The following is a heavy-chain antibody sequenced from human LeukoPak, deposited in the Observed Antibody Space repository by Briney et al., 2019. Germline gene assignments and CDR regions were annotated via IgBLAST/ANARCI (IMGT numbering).Heavy chain of an antibody. CDR1: GFTFSSYA. V-gene: IGHV3-30*04. D-gene: IGHD6-13*01. J-gene: IGHJ4*02. CDR2: ISYDGNNK. Sequence: HPGRSLRLSCAVSGFTFSSYAMHWVRQAPGKGLEWVAVISYDGNNKYYADSVKGRFTISRDNSKNTLYLQMNSLRAEDTAVYYCARGVRGAGTLAFDYWGQGTLVTVSS. CDR3: ARGVRGAGTLAFDY.